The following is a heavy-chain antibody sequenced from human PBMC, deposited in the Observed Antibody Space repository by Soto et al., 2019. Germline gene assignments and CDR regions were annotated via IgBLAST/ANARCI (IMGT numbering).Heavy chain of an antibody. Sequence: QITLKESGPTLVKPTQTLTLTCTFSGFSLSTSGVGVGWIRQPPGKALEWLALIYWDDDKRYSPSLKSRITITKDTSKNQVVLTMTNMDPVDTATYYCAHANGYCISTSCSYYFDYWGQGTLVTVSS. D-gene: IGHD2-2*03. V-gene: IGHV2-5*02. J-gene: IGHJ4*02. CDR3: AHANGYCISTSCSYYFDY. CDR2: IYWDDDK. CDR1: GFSLSTSGVG.